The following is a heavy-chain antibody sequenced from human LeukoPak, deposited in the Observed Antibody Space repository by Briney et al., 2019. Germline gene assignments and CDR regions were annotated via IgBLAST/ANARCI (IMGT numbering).Heavy chain of an antibody. Sequence: SETLSLTCTVSGGSVSSGSYYWSWIRQPPGTGLEWIGYIYYSGSTNYNPSLKSRVTITVDASKNQFSLKLSSVTAADTAVYYCARDEGTLIDYWGQGTLVTVSS. CDR2: IYYSGST. D-gene: IGHD3-10*01. J-gene: IGHJ4*02. V-gene: IGHV4-61*01. CDR3: ARDEGTLIDY. CDR1: GGSVSSGSYY.